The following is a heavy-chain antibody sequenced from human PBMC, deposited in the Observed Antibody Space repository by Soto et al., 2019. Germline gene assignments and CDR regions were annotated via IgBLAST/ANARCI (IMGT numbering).Heavy chain of an antibody. D-gene: IGHD3-3*01. V-gene: IGHV1-3*01. Sequence: ASVKVTCKASGYTLTSYAMHWVHQAPGQRLEWMGWINAGNGNTKYSQKFQGRVTITRDTSASTAYMELSSLRSEDTAVYYCARVGGKVRFLERVLDVWGQGTTVTVSS. CDR1: GYTLTSYA. CDR2: INAGNGNT. CDR3: ARVGGKVRFLERVLDV. J-gene: IGHJ6*02.